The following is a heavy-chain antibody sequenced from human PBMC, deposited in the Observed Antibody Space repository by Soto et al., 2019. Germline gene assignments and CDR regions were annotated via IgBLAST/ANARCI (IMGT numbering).Heavy chain of an antibody. J-gene: IGHJ3*02. CDR3: ARWGVYYDSSGYYELRAFDI. CDR1: GGSISSGGYS. V-gene: IGHV4-30-2*01. D-gene: IGHD3-22*01. Sequence: SETLSLTCAVSGGSISSGGYSWSWIRQPPGKGLEWIGYIYHSGSTYYNPSLKSRVTISVDRSKNQFSLKLSSVTAADTAVYYCARWGVYYDSSGYYELRAFDIWGQGTMVTVSS. CDR2: IYHSGST.